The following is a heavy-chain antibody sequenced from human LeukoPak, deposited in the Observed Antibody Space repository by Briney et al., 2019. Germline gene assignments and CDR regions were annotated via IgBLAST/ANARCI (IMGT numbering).Heavy chain of an antibody. CDR3: ASGYDFWSGYPN. J-gene: IGHJ4*02. V-gene: IGHV3-48*01. D-gene: IGHD3-3*01. Sequence: PGGSLRLSCGASGFTFSSYSMNWVRQAPGKGLEWVSYISSSSSTIYYADSVKGRFTISRDNAKNSLYLQMNSLRAEDTAVYYCASGYDFWSGYPNWGQGTLVTVSS. CDR1: GFTFSSYS. CDR2: ISSSSSTI.